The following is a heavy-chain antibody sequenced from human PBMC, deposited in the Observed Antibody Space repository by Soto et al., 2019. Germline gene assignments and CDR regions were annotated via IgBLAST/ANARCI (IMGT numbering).Heavy chain of an antibody. CDR1: GYTFTSYD. CDR2: MNPNSGNT. Sequence: QVQLVQSGAEVKKPGASVKVSCKASGYTFTSYDINWVRQATGQVLEWMGWMNPNSGNTGYAKKFQGRVTMTRNTSISTAYMELSSLRSEDTAVYYCARERTGTASMDVWGQGTTVTVSS. V-gene: IGHV1-8*01. CDR3: ARERTGTASMDV. J-gene: IGHJ6*02. D-gene: IGHD1-1*01.